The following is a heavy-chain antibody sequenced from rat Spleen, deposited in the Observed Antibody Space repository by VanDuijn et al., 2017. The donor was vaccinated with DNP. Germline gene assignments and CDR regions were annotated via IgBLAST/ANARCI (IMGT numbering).Heavy chain of an antibody. V-gene: IGHV3-1*01. CDR3: ARFLFNYGSYRD. D-gene: IGHD1-3*01. J-gene: IGHJ2*01. Sequence: EVQLQESGPGLLKPSQSLSLTCSVTGYSITSSYRWNWIRKFPGNKMEWIGHISYSGSTSYNPSLKSRISITRDTSKNQFFLQLNSVTTEDTATYYCARFLFNYGSYRDWGQGVMVTVSS. CDR1: GYSITSSY. CDR2: ISYSGST.